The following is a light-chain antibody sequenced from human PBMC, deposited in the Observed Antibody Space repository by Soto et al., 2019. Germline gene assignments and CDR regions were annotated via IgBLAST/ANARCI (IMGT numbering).Light chain of an antibody. V-gene: IGLV3-1*01. Sequence: SYELTQPPSVSVSPGQTASITCSGDKLGEKYTSWYQQKPGQSPVLVIYQDRKRPSGIPERFSGSNSGNTATLTISGTQAMDEADYYCQAWDSTTAGVVFGGGTQLTVL. J-gene: IGLJ2*01. CDR1: KLGEKY. CDR2: QDR. CDR3: QAWDSTTAGVV.